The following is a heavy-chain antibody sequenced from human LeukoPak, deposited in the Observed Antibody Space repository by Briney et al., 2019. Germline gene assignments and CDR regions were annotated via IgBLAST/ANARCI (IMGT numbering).Heavy chain of an antibody. V-gene: IGHV3-33*01. J-gene: IGHJ4*02. Sequence: GGSLRLSCAASGFTFSSYGMHWVRQAPGKGLEWVAVIWYDGSNKYYADSVKGRFTISRDSSKSTLYLQMNSLRAEDTAVYYCARPPMGQTYGSGSYVDYWGQGTLVTVSS. CDR2: IWYDGSNK. CDR1: GFTFSSYG. D-gene: IGHD3-10*01. CDR3: ARPPMGQTYGSGSYVDY.